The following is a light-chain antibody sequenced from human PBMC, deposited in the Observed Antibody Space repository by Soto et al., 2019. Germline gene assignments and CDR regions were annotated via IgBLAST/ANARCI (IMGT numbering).Light chain of an antibody. V-gene: IGKV3-15*01. Sequence: EIVMTQSPATLSVSPGDRAALSCRASQSVGSNLAWYQQKPGPAPRLLIYGASTRATGIPARFSGSGSGTEFTLTISSLQSEDFAIYFCQQYNNWPPDRTFGQGTKVEIK. J-gene: IGKJ1*01. CDR3: QQYNNWPPDRT. CDR1: QSVGSN. CDR2: GAS.